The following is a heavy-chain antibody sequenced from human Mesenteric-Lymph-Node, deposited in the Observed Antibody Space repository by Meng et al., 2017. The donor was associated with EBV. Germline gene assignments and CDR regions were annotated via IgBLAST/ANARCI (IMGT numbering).Heavy chain of an antibody. J-gene: IGHJ5*02. Sequence: QVQLVKAGAEVKKPGSSVKVSCEASGGTFSNYAISWVRQAPGQGLEWMGGIIPMFGTTNYAQKFQGRVTITADESASTAYMELSSLRSEDTAVYYCARVLTFYSGSYDGWFDPWGQGTLVTVS. CDR2: IIPMFGTT. CDR3: ARVLTFYSGSYDGWFDP. V-gene: IGHV1-69*01. CDR1: GGTFSNYA. D-gene: IGHD1-26*01.